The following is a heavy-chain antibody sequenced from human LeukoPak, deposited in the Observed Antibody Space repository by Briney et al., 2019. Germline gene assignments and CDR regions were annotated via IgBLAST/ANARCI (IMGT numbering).Heavy chain of an antibody. Sequence: MPSETLSLTCTVSGGSISSSSYYWGWIRQPPGKGLEWIGSIYYSGSTYYNPSLKSRVTISVDTSKNQFSLKLSSVTAADTAVYYCARGRVGYSGYVGDYWGQGTLVTVSS. V-gene: IGHV4-39*07. CDR1: GGSISSSSYY. D-gene: IGHD5-12*01. J-gene: IGHJ4*02. CDR2: IYYSGST. CDR3: ARGRVGYSGYVGDY.